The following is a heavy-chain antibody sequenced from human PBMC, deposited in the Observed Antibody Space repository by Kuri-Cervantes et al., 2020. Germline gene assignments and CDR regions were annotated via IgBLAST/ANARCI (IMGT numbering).Heavy chain of an antibody. CDR3: AREGSSGEGNWFDP. Sequence: SETLSLTCTVSGGSISSSSYYWGWIRQPPGKGLEWIGSIYYSGSTYYNPSLKSRVTISVDTSKNQFSLKLSSVTAADTAVYYCAREGSSGEGNWFDPWGQGTLVTVSS. V-gene: IGHV4-39*07. CDR2: IYYSGST. CDR1: GGSISSSSYY. J-gene: IGHJ5*02. D-gene: IGHD6-6*01.